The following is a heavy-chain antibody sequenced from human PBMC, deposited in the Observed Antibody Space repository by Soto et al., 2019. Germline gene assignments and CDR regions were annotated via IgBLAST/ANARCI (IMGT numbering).Heavy chain of an antibody. D-gene: IGHD3-10*02. CDR2: IYYSGST. J-gene: IGHJ6*02. Sequence: QVQLQESGPGLVKPSQTLSLTCTVSGGSISSGGYYWSWIRQHPGKGLEWIGYIYYSGSTYYNPSLSSRVTISVDTYKNQFSLKLSYVTAADTAVYYCARDRLFGELYYYYYCMDVWGQGTTVTVSS. V-gene: IGHV4-31*03. CDR1: GGSISSGGYY. CDR3: ARDRLFGELYYYYYCMDV.